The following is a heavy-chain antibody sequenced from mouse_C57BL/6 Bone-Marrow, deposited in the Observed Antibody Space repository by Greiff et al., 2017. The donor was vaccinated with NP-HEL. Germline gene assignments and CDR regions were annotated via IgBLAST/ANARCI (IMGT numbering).Heavy chain of an antibody. CDR2: IDPANGNT. J-gene: IGHJ2*01. CDR3: ASNYGSSYFDY. CDR1: GFNIKNTY. Sequence: VQLQQSVAELVRPGASVKLSCTASGFNIKNTYMPWVKQRPEQGLEWIGRIDPANGNTKYAPKFQGKATITADTSSNTAYLQLSSLTSEDTAIYYCASNYGSSYFDYWGQGTTLTVSS. V-gene: IGHV14-3*01. D-gene: IGHD1-1*01.